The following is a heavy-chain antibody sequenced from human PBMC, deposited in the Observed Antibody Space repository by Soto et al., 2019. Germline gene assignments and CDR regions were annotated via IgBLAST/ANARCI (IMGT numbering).Heavy chain of an antibody. CDR2: IWYDGSIK. Sequence: GGSLRLSCAASGFTFGIYGMHWVRQAPGEGLEWVAVIWYDGSIKYHADSVKGRFTISRDNSKNTVYLQMNSLRDEDTAVYYCARATSGSFDALDMWGQGTMVTVSS. CDR3: ARATSGSFDALDM. CDR1: GFTFGIYG. V-gene: IGHV3-33*01. J-gene: IGHJ3*02. D-gene: IGHD1-26*01.